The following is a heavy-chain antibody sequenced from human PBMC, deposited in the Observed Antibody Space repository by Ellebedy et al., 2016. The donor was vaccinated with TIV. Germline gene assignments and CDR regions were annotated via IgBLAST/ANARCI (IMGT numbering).Heavy chain of an antibody. J-gene: IGHJ2*01. CDR3: ARDQNFAFDV. Sequence: GESLKISCAASGFPFSSYNMNWVRQAPGKGLEWLSYISLDGGATYYADSVRGRFTISRDNVKNSMFLQMNSLRDDDTAVYSCARDQNFAFDVWGRGTLVTVSS. D-gene: IGHD2/OR15-2a*01. V-gene: IGHV3-48*02. CDR2: ISLDGGAT. CDR1: GFPFSSYN.